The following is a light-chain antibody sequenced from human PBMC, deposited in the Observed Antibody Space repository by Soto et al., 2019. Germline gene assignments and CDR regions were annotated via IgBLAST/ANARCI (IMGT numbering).Light chain of an antibody. CDR2: GAS. J-gene: IGKJ1*01. Sequence: EIVMTQSPGTLYLSRGARASLYCSASQSISSNLAWYQRKPGQAPRLLIYGASTRATGIPARFSGSGSGTEFTLTISSLQSEDFAIYDCQQYNNWPWTFGQGTKVDIK. CDR1: QSISSN. V-gene: IGKV3-15*01. CDR3: QQYNNWPWT.